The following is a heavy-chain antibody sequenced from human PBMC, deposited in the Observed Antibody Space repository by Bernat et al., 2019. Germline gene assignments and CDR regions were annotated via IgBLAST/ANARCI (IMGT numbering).Heavy chain of an antibody. Sequence: QVHVVQSGPEVRTPGASVKISCKAPSNTFSAFALHWVRQAPGQRLEWMGWINAGNGDTRYSQQFQGRVTITRDTSASTVYMDLTGLRSDDTALYYCVGGRANYYYYYMDVWGKGTTVTVS. J-gene: IGHJ6*03. CDR3: VGGRANYYYYYMDV. CDR2: INAGNGDT. CDR1: SNTFSAFA. V-gene: IGHV1-3*01.